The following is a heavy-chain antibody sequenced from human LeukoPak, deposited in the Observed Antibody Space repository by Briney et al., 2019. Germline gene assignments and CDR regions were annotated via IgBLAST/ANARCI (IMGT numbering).Heavy chain of an antibody. V-gene: IGHV4-59*11. CDR2: IYNTGSA. CDR1: DVSIRSHY. D-gene: IGHD5-24*01. J-gene: IGHJ5*02. CDR3: AREHRDSYNSRRTWFDP. Sequence: SETLSLTCIVSDVSIRSHYWTWIRQPPGKRLEWIGYIYNTGSANYNPSSKGRVTLSVDTSKDPFSLKLSTVTAADTAVYYCAREHRDSYNSRRTWFDPWGEGTLVTVSS.